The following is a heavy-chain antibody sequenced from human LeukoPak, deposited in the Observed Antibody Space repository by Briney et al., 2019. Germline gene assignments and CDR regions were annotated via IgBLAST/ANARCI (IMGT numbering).Heavy chain of an antibody. CDR3: AKVGSVLRFLEWTALYFDS. V-gene: IGHV3-23*01. CDR2: ISGRGGGT. D-gene: IGHD3-3*01. Sequence: GGSLRLSCAASGFTFNNSSMSWVRQAPGKGLEWVSAISGRGGGTYYADSVRGRLTNSRDNSRKTLYLQINSLRAEDTAVYYCAKVGSVLRFLEWTALYFDSWGQGTLVTVSS. J-gene: IGHJ4*02. CDR1: GFTFNNSS.